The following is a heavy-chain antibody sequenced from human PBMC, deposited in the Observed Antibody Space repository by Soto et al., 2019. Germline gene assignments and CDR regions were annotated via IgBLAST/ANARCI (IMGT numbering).Heavy chain of an antibody. CDR2: IDPSDSYT. D-gene: IGHD3-3*01. Sequence: HGDALKISCKGSGYSFTSSWISWVRQMPGKGLEWMGRIDPSDSYTNYSPSFQGHVTISVDSSISTAYLQWSSLEASDTAMYYCGRLTSYDFSRRDVWGQGIPGPVAS. CDR3: GRLTSYDFSRRDV. J-gene: IGHJ6*01. V-gene: IGHV5-10-1*01. CDR1: GYSFTSSW.